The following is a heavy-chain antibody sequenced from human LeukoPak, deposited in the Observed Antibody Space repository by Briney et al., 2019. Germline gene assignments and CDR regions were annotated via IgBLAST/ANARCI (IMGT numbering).Heavy chain of an antibody. Sequence: SGGSLRLSCAASGFTFSSYSMNWVRQAPGKGLEWVSSISSSSSYIYYADSVKGRFTISRDNAKNSLYLQMNSLRAEDTAVYYCAAESRQWLVNDAFDIWGQGTMVTVSS. CDR1: GFTFSSYS. V-gene: IGHV3-21*01. D-gene: IGHD6-19*01. J-gene: IGHJ3*02. CDR2: ISSSSSYI. CDR3: AAESRQWLVNDAFDI.